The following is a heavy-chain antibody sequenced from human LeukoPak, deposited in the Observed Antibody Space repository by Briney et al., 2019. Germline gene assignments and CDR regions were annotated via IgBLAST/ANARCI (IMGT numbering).Heavy chain of an antibody. V-gene: IGHV1-46*01. J-gene: IGHJ4*02. CDR3: AIDYYDSSGPLYFDY. CDR1: GYTFTSYY. CDR2: INPSGGGT. D-gene: IGHD3-22*01. Sequence: ASVKVSCKASGYTFTSYYIHWVRQAPGHGLEWMGIINPSGGGTSYAQKFQGRVTMTRDMSTSTVYMELSSLRSEDTAVYYCAIDYYDSSGPLYFDYWGQGTLVTVSS.